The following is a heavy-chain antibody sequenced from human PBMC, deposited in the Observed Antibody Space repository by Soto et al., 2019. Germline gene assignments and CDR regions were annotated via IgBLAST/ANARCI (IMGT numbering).Heavy chain of an antibody. CDR1: GYTFINYY. V-gene: IGHV1-46*03. Sequence: QVQLVQSGAEVKKPGASVKVSCKASGYTFINYYIHWVRQAPGQGLEWMGVINPNGGSTVYAQKFQGRVTLTRDTSTSTVYVELSSLRSDDTAVYFCVRPTAARQRDYSYHYYLHIWGKGTTVTVSS. CDR2: INPNGGST. J-gene: IGHJ6*03. D-gene: IGHD6-6*01. CDR3: VRPTAARQRDYSYHYYLHI.